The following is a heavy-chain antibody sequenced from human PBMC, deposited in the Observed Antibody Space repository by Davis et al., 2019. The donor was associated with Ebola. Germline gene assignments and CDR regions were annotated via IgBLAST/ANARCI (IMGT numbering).Heavy chain of an antibody. CDR1: GGSISNYY. J-gene: IGHJ4*02. V-gene: IGHV4-59*01. Sequence: PSETLSLTCTISGGSISNYYWSWIRQPPGKGLEWIGYIYYNGNTNYNPSLKSRVIMSIDTSKNQFSLGLSSVTAADTAVYYCARVGGSNSPPIHWGQGSLVTVSS. D-gene: IGHD2-2*02. CDR3: ARVGGSNSPPIH. CDR2: IYYNGNT.